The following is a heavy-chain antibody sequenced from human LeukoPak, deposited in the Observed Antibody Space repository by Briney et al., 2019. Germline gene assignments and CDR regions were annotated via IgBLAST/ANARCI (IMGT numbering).Heavy chain of an antibody. J-gene: IGHJ4*02. V-gene: IGHV3-33*01. Sequence: GRSLRLSCAASGFAFSSYGMHWVRQAPGKGLEWVAVIWYDGSNKYYADSVKGRFTISRDNSKNTLYLQMNSLRAEDTAVYYSARDEVVAASPFDYWGQGTLVTVSS. CDR1: GFAFSSYG. CDR2: IWYDGSNK. D-gene: IGHD2-15*01. CDR3: ARDEVVAASPFDY.